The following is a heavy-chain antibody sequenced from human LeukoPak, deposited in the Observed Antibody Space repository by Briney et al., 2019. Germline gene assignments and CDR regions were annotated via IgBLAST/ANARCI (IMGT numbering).Heavy chain of an antibody. CDR1: GGSISSYY. J-gene: IGHJ6*02. V-gene: IGHV4-59*01. Sequence: PSETLSLTCTVSGGSISSYYWSWIRQPPGKGLEWIGYIYYSGSTNYNPSLKSRVTISVDTSKNQFSLKLSSVTAADTAVYYCARVSGLIAVAGTGPYYYYGMDVWGQGTTVTVSS. CDR2: IYYSGST. D-gene: IGHD6-19*01. CDR3: ARVSGLIAVAGTGPYYYYGMDV.